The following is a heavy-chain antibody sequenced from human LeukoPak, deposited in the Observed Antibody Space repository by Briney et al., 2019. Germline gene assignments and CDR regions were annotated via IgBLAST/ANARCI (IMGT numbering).Heavy chain of an antibody. D-gene: IGHD6-13*01. J-gene: IGHJ4*02. CDR3: ARQSDTAAGGTFAFDY. CDR2: INTSGST. CDR1: GDSISTYY. V-gene: IGHV4-4*07. Sequence: SETLSLTCTVSGDSISTYYWSWIRQPAGKGLEWIGRINTSGSTNYNPSLKSRVTMSVDTSKNQFSLKLSSVTAADTAVYYCARQSDTAAGGTFAFDYWGQGALVTVS.